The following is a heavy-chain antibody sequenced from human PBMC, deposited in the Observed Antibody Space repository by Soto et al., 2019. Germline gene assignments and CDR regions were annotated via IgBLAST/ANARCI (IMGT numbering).Heavy chain of an antibody. D-gene: IGHD6-19*01. CDR2: INPTSEYT. J-gene: IGHJ6*01. CDR3: ARQLHPGYSSVCGPVTQVAYY. V-gene: IGHV1-8*01. Sequence: ASVKLSCRASVYTFTSYDFNWVRQATGQGLEWVVLINPTSEYTAHAQKFQGRVTLTREISTGTAYKELSSLTSEDTAGYLCARQLHPGYSSVCGPVTQVAYY. CDR1: VYTFTSYD.